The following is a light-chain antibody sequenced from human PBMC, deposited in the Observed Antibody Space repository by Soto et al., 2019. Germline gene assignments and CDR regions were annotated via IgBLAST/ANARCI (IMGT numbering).Light chain of an antibody. CDR1: QSVSSNY. V-gene: IGKV3-20*01. CDR2: GAS. CDR3: QQYCSSPCT. J-gene: IGKJ1*01. Sequence: EIVLTQSPGTLSLSPGERATLSCRASQSVSSNYLAWYQQKPGQAPRPLIYGASSRATGIPDRFSGSGAGTDFTLTISRLESEDFAVYYCQQYCSSPCTFGHGTKVEIK.